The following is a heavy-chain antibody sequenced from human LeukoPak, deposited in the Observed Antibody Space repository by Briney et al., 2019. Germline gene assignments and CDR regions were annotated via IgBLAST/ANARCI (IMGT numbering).Heavy chain of an antibody. V-gene: IGHV1-46*01. CDR3: ARQRPRLAFDI. Sequence: ASVKVSCKAPGYTFTSYYMHWVRQAPGQGLEWMGIINPSGGSTSYAQKFQGRVTMTRDTSTSTVYMELSSLRSEDTAVYYCARQRPRLAFDIWGQGTMVTVSS. J-gene: IGHJ3*02. CDR2: INPSGGST. CDR1: GYTFTSYY.